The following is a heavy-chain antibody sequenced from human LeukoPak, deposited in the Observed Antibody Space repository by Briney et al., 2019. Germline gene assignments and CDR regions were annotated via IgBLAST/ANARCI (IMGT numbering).Heavy chain of an antibody. CDR3: AKGRGGSGIYDY. CDR1: GFTFSSHA. V-gene: IGHV3-23*01. Sequence: GGSLRLSCVASGFTFSSHAMSWVRQAPGKGLEWVSFISGSGGSTYYADSVKGRFTMSRDTSKNTLYLQMNSLRDDDTAESYCAKGRGGSGIYDYWGQGTLVIVSS. J-gene: IGHJ4*02. D-gene: IGHD2-15*01. CDR2: ISGSGGST.